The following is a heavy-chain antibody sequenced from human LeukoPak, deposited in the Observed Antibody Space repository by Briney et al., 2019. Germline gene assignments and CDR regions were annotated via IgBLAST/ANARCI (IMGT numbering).Heavy chain of an antibody. V-gene: IGHV3-7*01. Sequence: GGSLRLSCAASGFTFTTYWMAWVRQAPGRGLEWVANIKRDGSVKYYVDSVKDRFTISRDNAKNSLYLQMNSLRAEDTAVYYCAREKPDYGDPYWGQGTLVTVSS. CDR3: AREKPDYGDPY. J-gene: IGHJ4*02. D-gene: IGHD4-17*01. CDR1: GFTFTTYW. CDR2: IKRDGSVK.